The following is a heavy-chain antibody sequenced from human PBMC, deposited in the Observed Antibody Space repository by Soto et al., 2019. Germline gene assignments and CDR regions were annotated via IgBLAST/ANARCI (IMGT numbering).Heavy chain of an antibody. V-gene: IGHV3-11*01. Sequence: PGGSLRLSCAASGFTFSDYYMSWIRQAPGKGLEWVSYISSSGSTIYYADSVKGRFTISRDNAKNSLYLQMNSLRAEDTAVYYCARDNDYQKTDAFDIWGQGTMVTVSS. CDR2: ISSSGSTI. CDR3: ARDNDYQKTDAFDI. D-gene: IGHD4-17*01. CDR1: GFTFSDYY. J-gene: IGHJ3*02.